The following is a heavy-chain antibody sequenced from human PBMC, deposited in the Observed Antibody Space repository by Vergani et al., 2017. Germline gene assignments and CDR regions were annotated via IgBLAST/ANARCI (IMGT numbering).Heavy chain of an antibody. Sequence: QVQLVESGGGVVQPGRSLRLSCAASGFTFSSYGMHWVRQAPGKGLEWVAVIWYDGSNKYYADSVKGRFTISRDNSKNTLYLQMNSRRAEDTAAYYCARDRGGSSWSASTQRYGMDVWGQGTTVTVSS. CDR2: IWYDGSNK. V-gene: IGHV3-33*01. CDR3: ARDRGGSSWSASTQRYGMDV. D-gene: IGHD6-13*01. CDR1: GFTFSSYG. J-gene: IGHJ6*02.